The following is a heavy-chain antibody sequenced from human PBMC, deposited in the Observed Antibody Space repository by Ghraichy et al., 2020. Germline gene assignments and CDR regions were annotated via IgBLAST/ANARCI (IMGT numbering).Heavy chain of an antibody. D-gene: IGHD6-13*01. J-gene: IGHJ4*02. CDR2: MNPNSGNT. CDR3: ARGLGFTEGAAAGNENY. CDR1: GYTFTSYD. V-gene: IGHV1-8*01. Sequence: ASVKVSCKASGYTFTSYDINWVRQATGQGLEWMGWMNPNSGNTGYAQKFQGRVTMTRNTSISTAYMELSSLRSEDTAVYYCARGLGFTEGAAAGNENYWGQGTLVTVSS.